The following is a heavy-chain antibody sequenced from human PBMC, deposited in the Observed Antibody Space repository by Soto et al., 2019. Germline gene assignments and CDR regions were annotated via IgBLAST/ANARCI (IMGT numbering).Heavy chain of an antibody. CDR2: IYSGGST. V-gene: IGHV3-53*01. CDR3: ARAGYSSSWYGVYYYYGMDV. J-gene: IGHJ6*02. Sequence: LRLSCAASGFTVSSNYMSWVRQAPGKGLEWVSVIYSGGSTYYADSVKGRFTISRDNSKNTLYLQMNSLGSEDTAVYYCARAGYSSSWYGVYYYYGMDVWGQGTTVTVSS. CDR1: GFTVSSNY. D-gene: IGHD6-13*01.